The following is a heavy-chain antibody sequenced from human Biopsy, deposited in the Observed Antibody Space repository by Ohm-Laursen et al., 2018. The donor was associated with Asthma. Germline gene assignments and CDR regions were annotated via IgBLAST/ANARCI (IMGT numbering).Heavy chain of an antibody. J-gene: IGHJ5*02. V-gene: IGHV1-24*01. CDR3: ANSVSFAVWDWFDP. CDR2: FDAEDGET. D-gene: IGHD3-16*01. Sequence: ASVKVPCKVSGSSPTKISMHWVRQAPGKGLEWLGGFDAEDGETIYAQGFEGRVTMMEESFTNTAYLELRSLRSEDTAVYYCANSVSFAVWDWFDPWGQGTLVIVSS. CDR1: GSSPTKIS.